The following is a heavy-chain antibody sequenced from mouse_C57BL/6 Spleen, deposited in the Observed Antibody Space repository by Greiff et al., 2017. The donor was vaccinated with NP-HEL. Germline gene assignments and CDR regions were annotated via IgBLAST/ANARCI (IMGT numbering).Heavy chain of an antibody. V-gene: IGHV1-64*01. J-gene: IGHJ3*01. CDR3: ARTTTVVERGRFAY. Sequence: VQLQQPGAELVKPGASVKLSCKASGYTFTSYWMHWVKQRPGQGLEWIGMIHPNSGSTNYNEKFKSKATLTVDKSSSTAYMQLSSLTSEDSAVYYCARTTTVVERGRFAYWGQGTLVTVSA. CDR2: IHPNSGST. D-gene: IGHD1-1*01. CDR1: GYTFTSYW.